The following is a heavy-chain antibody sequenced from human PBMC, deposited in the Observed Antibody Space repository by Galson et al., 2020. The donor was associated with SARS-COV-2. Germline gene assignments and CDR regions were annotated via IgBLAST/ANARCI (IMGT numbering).Heavy chain of an antibody. V-gene: IGHV2-5*02. CDR1: GFSLSTSGVG. Sequence: SGPTLVKPTQTLTLTCTFSGFSLSTSGVGVGWIRQPPAKALEWLALIYWDDDKRYSPSLKSRLTITKDTSKNQVVLTMTNMDPVDTATYYCAHLYYDILTGYSNWFDPWGQGTLVTVSS. J-gene: IGHJ5*02. CDR3: AHLYYDILTGYSNWFDP. CDR2: IYWDDDK. D-gene: IGHD3-9*01.